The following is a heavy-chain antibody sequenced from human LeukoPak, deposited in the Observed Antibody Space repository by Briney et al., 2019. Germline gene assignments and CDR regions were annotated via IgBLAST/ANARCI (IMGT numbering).Heavy chain of an antibody. D-gene: IGHD3-10*01. CDR2: ISSSSSYT. V-gene: IGHV3-11*06. CDR1: GFTFSDYY. Sequence: GGSLRLSCAASGFTFSDYYMSWIRQAPGKGLEWVSSISSSSSYTNYADSVKGRFTISRDNAKNSLYLQMNSLRAEDTAVYYCARDSRMSYYYGSGSYYTARYFDYWGQGTLVTVSS. J-gene: IGHJ4*02. CDR3: ARDSRMSYYYGSGSYYTARYFDY.